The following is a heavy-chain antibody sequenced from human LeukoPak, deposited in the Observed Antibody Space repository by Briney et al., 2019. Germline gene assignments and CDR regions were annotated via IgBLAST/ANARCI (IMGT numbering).Heavy chain of an antibody. D-gene: IGHD1-14*01. J-gene: IGHJ5*01. CDR2: IKGDGSNT. CDR1: GFTFSNYW. CDR3: VRDWDHFDFDS. Sequence: GGSLRLSCAASGFTFSNYWMHWVRQAPGKGLVWVSRIKGDGSNTVYADSVKGRFTISRDNAKNTLYLQMKSLRDEDTAVYYCVRDWDHFDFDSWGQGTLVTVSS. V-gene: IGHV3-74*01.